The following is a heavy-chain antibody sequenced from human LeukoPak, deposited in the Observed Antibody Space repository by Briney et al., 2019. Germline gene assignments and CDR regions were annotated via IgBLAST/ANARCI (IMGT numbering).Heavy chain of an antibody. J-gene: IGHJ5*02. Sequence: PSETLSLTCAVYGGSFSGYYWSWIRQPPGKGLEWIGEINHSGSTNYNPSLKSRVTISVDTSKNQFSLKLSSVTAADTAVYYCARADGVVVPARNGWFDPWGQGALVTVSS. CDR1: GGSFSGYY. V-gene: IGHV4-34*01. CDR3: ARADGVVVPARNGWFDP. D-gene: IGHD2-2*01. CDR2: INHSGST.